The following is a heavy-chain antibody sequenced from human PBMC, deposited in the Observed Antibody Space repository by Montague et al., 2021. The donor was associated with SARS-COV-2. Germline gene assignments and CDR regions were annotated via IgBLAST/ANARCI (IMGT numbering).Heavy chain of an antibody. Sequence: SRRRDGARAGGSGSDFGMRGVRQGPGRGREWLSDRKRAGEIDEADSVKGRVTISRDTSNNRVFLQMNSLRVDDTALYYCVRALGSGYDLWGQGTLVTVSS. D-gene: IGHD3-9*01. J-gene: IGHJ5*02. CDR2: RKRAGEI. V-gene: IGHV3-53*01. CDR1: GGSGSDFG. CDR3: VRALGSGYDL.